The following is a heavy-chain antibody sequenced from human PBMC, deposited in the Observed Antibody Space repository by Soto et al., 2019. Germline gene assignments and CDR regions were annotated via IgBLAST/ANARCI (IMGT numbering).Heavy chain of an antibody. CDR2: IKSKTDGGTT. Sequence: GGSLRLSCAASGFTFSNAWMSWVRQAPGKGLEWVGRIKSKTDGGTTDYAAPVKGRFTISRDDSKNTLYLQMNSLKTEGTAVYYCSTDPTPPDYDILTGYPHFDYWGQGTLVTVSS. J-gene: IGHJ4*02. D-gene: IGHD3-9*01. V-gene: IGHV3-15*01. CDR1: GFTFSNAW. CDR3: STDPTPPDYDILTGYPHFDY.